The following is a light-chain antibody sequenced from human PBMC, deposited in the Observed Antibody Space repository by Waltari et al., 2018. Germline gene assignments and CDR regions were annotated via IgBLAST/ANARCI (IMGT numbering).Light chain of an antibody. CDR2: AAS. Sequence: EVVMTQSPATLSVSPGARATLSCRASHSISSNVVWYQQNPGQAPRHLIHAASTRATGIPARLSGSGSGTEFTLTINSLQSEDCAVYFCQQYNSWPLTFGGGTKVQIK. V-gene: IGKV3D-15*01. CDR3: QQYNSWPLT. J-gene: IGKJ4*01. CDR1: HSISSN.